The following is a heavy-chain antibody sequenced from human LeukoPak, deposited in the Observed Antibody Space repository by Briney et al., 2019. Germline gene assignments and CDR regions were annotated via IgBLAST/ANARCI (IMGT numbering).Heavy chain of an antibody. CDR2: IIPIFDTA. V-gene: IGHV1-69*05. D-gene: IGHD3-22*01. J-gene: IGHJ4*02. CDR1: GGTFSSYA. CDR3: AREGRRYYYDSSGYSSLVGY. Sequence: SVKVSCKASGGTFSSYAISWLRQAPGQGLEWMGGIIPIFDTANYAQKFQGRVTITTDESTSTAYMELSSLRSEDTAVYYCAREGRRYYYDSSGYSSLVGYWGQGTLVTVSS.